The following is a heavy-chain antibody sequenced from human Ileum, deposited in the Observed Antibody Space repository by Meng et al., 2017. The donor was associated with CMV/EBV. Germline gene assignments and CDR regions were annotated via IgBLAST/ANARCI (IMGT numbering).Heavy chain of an antibody. CDR3: ARDPHT. V-gene: IGHV1-2*02. Sequence: QVLLEQSGAEVKRPGASVTVSCKTSGYSFTAYYIHWIRQAPGQGLEWMGWINPKSGGTSYSQKFRGRVTMTRDTSLSTAYLEVTFDDTARYYCARDPHTWGQGTLVTVSS. J-gene: IGHJ4*02. CDR1: GYSFTAYY. CDR2: INPKSGGT.